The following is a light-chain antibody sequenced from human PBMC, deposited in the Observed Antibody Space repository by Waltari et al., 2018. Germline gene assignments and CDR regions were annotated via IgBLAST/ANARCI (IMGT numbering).Light chain of an antibody. Sequence: QSALTQPRSVSGSPGQSFTISCTGPSRDVGNYNYVSWYQQHPGKAPNFMIFDGSQRPSGVPDRFSGSKSGSTASLTISGLQAEDEADYYCCSYAGRYTYVFGTGTKVTVL. CDR2: DGS. J-gene: IGLJ1*01. V-gene: IGLV2-11*01. CDR3: CSYAGRYTYV. CDR1: SRDVGNYNY.